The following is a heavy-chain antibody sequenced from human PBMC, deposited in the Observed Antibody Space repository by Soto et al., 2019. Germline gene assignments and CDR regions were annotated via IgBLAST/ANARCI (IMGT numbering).Heavy chain of an antibody. V-gene: IGHV1-3*01. CDR1: GYTFTSYA. J-gene: IGHJ6*02. Sequence: ASVKVSCKASGYTFTSYAMHWVRQAPGQRLEWMGWINAGNGNTKYSQKFQGRVTITRDTSASTAYMELSSLRSEDTAVYYCATFGSSGTRGYYYGMDVWGQGTTVTVSS. CDR3: ATFGSSGTRGYYYGMDV. CDR2: INAGNGNT. D-gene: IGHD6-19*01.